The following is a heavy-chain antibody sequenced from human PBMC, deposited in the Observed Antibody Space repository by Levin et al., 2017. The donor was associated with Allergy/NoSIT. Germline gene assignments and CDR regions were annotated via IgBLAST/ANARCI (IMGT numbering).Heavy chain of an antibody. CDR2: IWYDGSNK. J-gene: IGHJ4*02. V-gene: IGHV3-33*01. CDR3: ARDADTAMVGGYYFDY. D-gene: IGHD5-18*01. CDR1: GFTFSSYG. Sequence: SCAASGFTFSSYGMHWVRQAPGKGLEWVAVIWYDGSNKYYADSVKGRFTISRDNSKNTLYLQMNSLRAEDTAVYYCARDADTAMVGGYYFDYWGQGTLVTVSS.